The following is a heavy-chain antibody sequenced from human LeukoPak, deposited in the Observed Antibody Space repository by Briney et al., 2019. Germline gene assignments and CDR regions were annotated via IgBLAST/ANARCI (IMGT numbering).Heavy chain of an antibody. CDR2: ISSSSSYI. D-gene: IGHD3-22*01. Sequence: PGGSLRLSCVASGFTFSTYTMVWVRQAPGQGLEWVSSISSSSSYIFNADSVKGRFSISRDNAKNSLFLQMNTLRAEDTAVYYCARDVVGYYDSSGYYLSASDIWGQGTMVTVSS. CDR1: GFTFSTYT. CDR3: ARDVVGYYDSSGYYLSASDI. J-gene: IGHJ3*02. V-gene: IGHV3-21*01.